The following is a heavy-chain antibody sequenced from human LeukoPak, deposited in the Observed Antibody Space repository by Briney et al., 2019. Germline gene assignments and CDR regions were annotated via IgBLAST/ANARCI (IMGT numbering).Heavy chain of an antibody. CDR3: ARTYGSGSYYVY. Sequence: SETLSLTCTVYGGSISSTGYYWGWIRQPPGKGLEWLGNIYYTGSTYYNPSLKSRVTISVDTSKNQFSLRLSSVTAADTAVYYCARTYGSGSYYVYWGQGTLVTVSS. CDR2: IYYTGST. CDR1: GGSISSTGYY. D-gene: IGHD3-10*01. J-gene: IGHJ4*02. V-gene: IGHV4-39*07.